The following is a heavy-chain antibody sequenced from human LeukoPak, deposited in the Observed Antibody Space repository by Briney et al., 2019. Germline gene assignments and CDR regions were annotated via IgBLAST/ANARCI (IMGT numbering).Heavy chain of an antibody. D-gene: IGHD6-13*01. CDR2: ISGSGTNT. V-gene: IGHV3-23*01. CDR1: GFPFSSDA. CDR3: VRSLGPVIAPARTGAH. Sequence: GGSLSLSCAASGFPFSSDAMTWVRPAPGKGREWVSEISGSGTNTNYADSVKGGFTIARDNPRNTLYRKRNSLRAEATPVYYCVRSLGPVIAPARTGAHWGQEPLRPVSS. J-gene: IGHJ4*02.